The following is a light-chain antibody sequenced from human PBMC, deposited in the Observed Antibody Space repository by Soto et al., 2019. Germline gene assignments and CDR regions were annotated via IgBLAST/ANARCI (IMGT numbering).Light chain of an antibody. V-gene: IGKV3-11*01. CDR3: QQRSNWPPLT. CDR2: DVS. Sequence: EIVLTQSPATLSLSPGERATLSCRASQSVSSYLAWYQQKPGQTPRLLIYDVSNRATGIPARFSGSGSGTDFTLTISSLEPEDFAVYYCQQRSNWPPLTFGGGTKVEIK. J-gene: IGKJ4*01. CDR1: QSVSSY.